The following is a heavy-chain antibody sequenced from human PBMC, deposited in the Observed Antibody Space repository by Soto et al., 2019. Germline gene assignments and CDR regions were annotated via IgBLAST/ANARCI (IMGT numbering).Heavy chain of an antibody. CDR3: ARFSPPGYYYMDV. V-gene: IGHV4-31*03. CDR2: IHYSGRT. J-gene: IGHJ6*03. Sequence: HVQLQESGPGLVKPSQTLSLTCTVSGGPISSGGYYWTWVRQPPGKGLEWIGYIHYSGRTFYNPSLESRVIISLDTSENQFSLKLTSVTAADTAVYYCARFSPPGYYYMDVWGKGTSVTVAS. CDR1: GGPISSGGYY.